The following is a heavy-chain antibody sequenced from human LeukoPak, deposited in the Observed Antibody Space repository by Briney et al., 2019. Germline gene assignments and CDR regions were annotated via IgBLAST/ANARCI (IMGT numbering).Heavy chain of an antibody. CDR1: GYTFTGYY. V-gene: IGHV1-2*02. CDR3: ARGETNWFDP. CDR2: ITPNSGAT. J-gene: IGHJ5*02. Sequence: ASVKVSCKASGYTFTGYYMHWVRQAPGQGLEWMGWITPNSGATNYAQKFQGRVTMTRDTSISTAYMELSRLRSDDTDVYYCARGETNWFDPWGQGTLVTVSS.